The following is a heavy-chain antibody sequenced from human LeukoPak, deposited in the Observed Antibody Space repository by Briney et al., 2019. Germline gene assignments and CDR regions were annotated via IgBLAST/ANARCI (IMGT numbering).Heavy chain of an antibody. V-gene: IGHV4-4*02. J-gene: IGHJ4*02. D-gene: IGHD2-15*01. CDR2: IYHSGST. CDR1: GGSISSSNW. Sequence: PSETLSLTCAVSGGSISSSNWWSWVRQPPGKGLEWIGEIYHSGSTNYNPSLKSRVTISVDKSKNQFSLKLSSVTAADTAVYYCARAVAGSRRRVFDYWGQGTLVTVSS. CDR3: ARAVAGSRRRVFDY.